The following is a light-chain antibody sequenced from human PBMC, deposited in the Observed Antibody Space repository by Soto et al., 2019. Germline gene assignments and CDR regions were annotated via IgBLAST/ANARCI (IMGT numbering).Light chain of an antibody. CDR3: QQSYSTPLT. Sequence: DIQMTQSPSSLSASVGDRVTITCRASQSISSNLNWYQQKPGKAPKLLIYAASSLQGGVPSRFSGGGSGTDFTLTISSLQPEDFATYSCQQSYSTPLTFGGGTKVDIK. CDR1: QSISSN. CDR2: AAS. V-gene: IGKV1-39*01. J-gene: IGKJ4*01.